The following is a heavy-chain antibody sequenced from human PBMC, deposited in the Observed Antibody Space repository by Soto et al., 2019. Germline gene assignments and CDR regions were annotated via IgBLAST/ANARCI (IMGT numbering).Heavy chain of an antibody. Sequence: ASVKVSCKASGYTFTGYYMHWVRRAPGQGLEWMGWINPNSGGTNYAQKFQGWVTMTRDTSISTAYMELSRLRSDDTAVYYCARDRSYDILTGYSPSLYYYYGMDVWGQGTTVTVSS. CDR1: GYTFTGYY. J-gene: IGHJ6*02. CDR2: INPNSGGT. CDR3: ARDRSYDILTGYSPSLYYYYGMDV. V-gene: IGHV1-2*04. D-gene: IGHD3-9*01.